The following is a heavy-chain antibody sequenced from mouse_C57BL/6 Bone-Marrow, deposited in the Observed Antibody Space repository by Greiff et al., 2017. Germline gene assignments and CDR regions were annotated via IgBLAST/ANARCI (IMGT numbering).Heavy chain of an antibody. CDR1: GYAFSSYW. D-gene: IGHD1-1*01. J-gene: IGHJ1*03. V-gene: IGHV1-80*01. CDR3: ARRGFITTVVARYWYFDV. CDR2: IYPGDGDT. Sequence: VQLQQSGAELVKPGASVKISCKASGYAFSSYWMNWVKQRPGKGLEWIGQIYPGDGDTNYNGKFKGKATLTADKSSSTAYMQLSSLTSEDSAVYFCARRGFITTVVARYWYFDVWGTGTTVTVSS.